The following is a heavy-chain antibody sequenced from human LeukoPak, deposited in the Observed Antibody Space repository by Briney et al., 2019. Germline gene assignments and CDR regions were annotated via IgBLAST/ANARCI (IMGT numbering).Heavy chain of an antibody. CDR2: IHYSGST. CDR3: ASGEVQVGATNAFRY. V-gene: IGHV4-59*01. D-gene: IGHD1-26*01. Sequence: SETLSLTCTVSGGSISSYSWSWIRQPPGKGLEWIGYIHYSGSTNYNPSLKSRVIISVDTSKNQFSLKLSTVTAADTAVYYCASGEVQVGATNAFRYWGQGTLVTVSS. J-gene: IGHJ4*02. CDR1: GGSISSYS.